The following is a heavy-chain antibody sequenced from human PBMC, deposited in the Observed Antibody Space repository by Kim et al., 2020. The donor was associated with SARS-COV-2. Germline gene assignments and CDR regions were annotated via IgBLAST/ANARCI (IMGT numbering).Heavy chain of an antibody. Sequence: SETLSLTCAVSGGSISSSNWWCWVRQPPGKGLVWIGEIYHSGSTNYNPPLNSRVTIIVDKSKNQFSLKLISVIAAVTAVYYCARAPYLLWFGEGGCDYYYGMDVWGQGTTVTVSS. CDR1: GGSISSSNW. D-gene: IGHD3-10*01. CDR3: ARAPYLLWFGEGGCDYYYGMDV. V-gene: IGHV4-4*02. CDR2: IYHSGST. J-gene: IGHJ6*02.